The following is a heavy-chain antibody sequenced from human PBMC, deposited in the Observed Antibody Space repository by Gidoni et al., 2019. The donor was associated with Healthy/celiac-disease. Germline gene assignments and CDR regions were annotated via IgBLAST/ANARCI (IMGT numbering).Heavy chain of an antibody. D-gene: IGHD6-19*01. CDR2: IYHSGST. CDR3: AQSEMEQWLVPGY. J-gene: IGHJ4*02. CDR1: GYSISSGYY. Sequence: QVHLQESGPGLVQPSATLSLTCAVSGYSISSGYYWGWIRHPPGKGLEWIGSIYHSGSTYYNPSLKSRVTILVDKYKNQFSLKLSSVTAADTAVYYCAQSEMEQWLVPGYWGQGTLVTVSS. V-gene: IGHV4-38-2*01.